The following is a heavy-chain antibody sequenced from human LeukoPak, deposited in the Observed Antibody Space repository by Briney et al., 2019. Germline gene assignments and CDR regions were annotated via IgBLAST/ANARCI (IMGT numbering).Heavy chain of an antibody. CDR1: GFTFSSYG. Sequence: GGSLRLSCAASGFTFSSYGMHWVRQAPGKGLEWVAVISYDGSNKYYADSVKGRFTISRDNSKNTLYLQMNSLRAEDTAVYYCAKDKSNSSGYGATPYAFDIWGQGTMVTVSS. D-gene: IGHD3-22*01. J-gene: IGHJ3*02. CDR2: ISYDGSNK. CDR3: AKDKSNSSGYGATPYAFDI. V-gene: IGHV3-30*18.